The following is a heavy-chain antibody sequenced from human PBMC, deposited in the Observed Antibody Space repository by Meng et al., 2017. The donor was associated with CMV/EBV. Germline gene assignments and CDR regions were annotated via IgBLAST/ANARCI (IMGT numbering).Heavy chain of an antibody. CDR3: AREDIVVVPAARGLDY. CDR1: GGSISSYY. D-gene: IGHD2-2*01. Sequence: QRREWSQVLVYPSDTLSRTCTVSGGSISSYYWSWIRQPAGQGLEWIGRIYTSGSTNYNPSRKSRVTMSVDTSKNQFSLKLSSVTAADTAVYYCAREDIVVVPAARGLDYWGQGTLVTVSS. V-gene: IGHV4-4*07. CDR2: IYTSGST. J-gene: IGHJ4*02.